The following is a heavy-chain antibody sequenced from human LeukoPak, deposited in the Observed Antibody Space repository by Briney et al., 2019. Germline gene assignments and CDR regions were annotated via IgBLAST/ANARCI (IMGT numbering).Heavy chain of an antibody. Sequence: ASVKVSCKAYGYTFTGYYMHRVRQAPGQGLEWMGRINPNSGGTNYAQKFQGRGTMTRDTSISTAYMDMSRLRSDDTAVYYCARESHSSGFIFDYWGQGTLVTVSS. CDR1: GYTFTGYY. J-gene: IGHJ4*02. CDR2: INPNSGGT. D-gene: IGHD3-22*01. V-gene: IGHV1-2*06. CDR3: ARESHSSGFIFDY.